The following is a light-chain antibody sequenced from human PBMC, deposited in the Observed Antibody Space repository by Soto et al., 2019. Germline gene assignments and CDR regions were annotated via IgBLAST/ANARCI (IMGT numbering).Light chain of an antibody. CDR1: ESVSSN. CDR3: QQYNNWPPLP. CDR2: GAS. Sequence: EIVMTQSPATLFVSPGERATLSCRASESVSSNLAWYQQKPGQALRLLIYGASTRATGIPARFGGSESGYESTLTISSLQSEDFAVYYCQQYNNWPPLPFGGGTKVEIK. V-gene: IGKV3-15*01. J-gene: IGKJ4*01.